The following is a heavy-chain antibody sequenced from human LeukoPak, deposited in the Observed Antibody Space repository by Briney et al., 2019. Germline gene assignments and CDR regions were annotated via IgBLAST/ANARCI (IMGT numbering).Heavy chain of an antibody. CDR1: GGTFSSYA. V-gene: IGHV1-69*04. D-gene: IGHD4-23*01. J-gene: IGHJ4*02. CDR3: ARVDYGGNSGLSYFDY. CDR2: IIPILGIA. Sequence: SVKVSCKASGGTFSSYAISWVRQAPGQGLEWMGRIIPILGIANYAQKFQGRVTITADKSTSTAYMELSSLRSEDTAVYYCARVDYGGNSGLSYFDYWGQGILVTVSS.